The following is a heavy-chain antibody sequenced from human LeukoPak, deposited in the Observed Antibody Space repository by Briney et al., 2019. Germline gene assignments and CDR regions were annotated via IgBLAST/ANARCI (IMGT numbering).Heavy chain of an antibody. V-gene: IGHV3-11*04. CDR2: ISSSGSTI. CDR1: GFTFSDYY. Sequence: PGGSLRLSCAASGFTFSDYYMSWIRQAPGKGLERVSYISSSGSTIYYADSVKGRFTISRDNAKNSLYLQMNSLRAEDTAVYYCASVGSDYDYVWGSQTGYWGQGTLVTVSS. CDR3: ASVGSDYDYVWGSQTGY. J-gene: IGHJ4*02. D-gene: IGHD3-16*01.